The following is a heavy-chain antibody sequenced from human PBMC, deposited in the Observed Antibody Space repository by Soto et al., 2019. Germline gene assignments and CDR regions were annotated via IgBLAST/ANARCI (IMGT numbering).Heavy chain of an antibody. V-gene: IGHV3-23*01. D-gene: IGHD2-21*02. Sequence: EVQLLESGGGLVQPGGSLRLSCTASGFTFVNYVMTWVRQAPGKGLEWVSVISGSSVITYYADSVKGRFTISRDNSKNTLYLQMNYLRAEDTAVYYCAKDLGDTSPVGFDCWGQGTLVTVSS. CDR3: AKDLGDTSPVGFDC. CDR1: GFTFVNYV. CDR2: ISGSSVIT. J-gene: IGHJ4*02.